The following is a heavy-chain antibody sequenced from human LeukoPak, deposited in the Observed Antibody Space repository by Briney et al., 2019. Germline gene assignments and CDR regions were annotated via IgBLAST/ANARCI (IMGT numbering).Heavy chain of an antibody. CDR3: ARDQGSQQPPDY. CDR1: GFIFSSYS. J-gene: IGHJ4*02. Sequence: GGSLRLSCAASGFIFSSYSMDWVRQAPGKGLEWISYISSRSSTIYHADSVKGRFTISRDNAKNSLYLQMNSLRAEDTAVYYYARDQGSQQPPDYWGQGTLVTVSS. V-gene: IGHV3-48*04. CDR2: ISSRSSTI. D-gene: IGHD3-10*01.